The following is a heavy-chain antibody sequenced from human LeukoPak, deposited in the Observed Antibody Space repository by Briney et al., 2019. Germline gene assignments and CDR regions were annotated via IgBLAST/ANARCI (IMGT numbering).Heavy chain of an antibody. CDR2: TYYRSQWHY. CDR1: GDSVSSNSGA. V-gene: IGHV6-1*01. Sequence: SQTLSLTCAISGDSVSSNSGAWNWIRQSPSRGLEWLGRTYYRSQWHYDYAVPVTSRISINPDTSKNQFSLHLNSVTPEDTAVYYCAKIRSPDAFDIWGQGTVVTVSS. J-gene: IGHJ3*02. CDR3: AKIRSPDAFDI.